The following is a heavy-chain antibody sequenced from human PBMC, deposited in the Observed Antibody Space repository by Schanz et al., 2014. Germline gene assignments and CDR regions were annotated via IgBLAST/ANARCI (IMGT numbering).Heavy chain of an antibody. Sequence: QVQLQESGPGLVKPSGTLSLTCAVSGASISSSNWWSWVRQPPGKGLEWIGFISYSGSTYYNPSLKSRVTISVDTSKNQFSLNLSSATAADTAVYYCARAGRGYAYPLNSYPMDVWGQGTTVIVSS. CDR1: GASISSSNW. CDR2: ISYSGST. CDR3: ARAGRGYAYPLNSYPMDV. V-gene: IGHV4-4*02. J-gene: IGHJ6*02. D-gene: IGHD3-16*01.